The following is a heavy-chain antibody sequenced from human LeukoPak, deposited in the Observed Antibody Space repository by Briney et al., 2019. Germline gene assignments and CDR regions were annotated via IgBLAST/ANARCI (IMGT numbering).Heavy chain of an antibody. Sequence: SETLSLTCTVSGGSIRGYYWGWIRQPPGKGLEWMGYIHYSGSTDYNPSLKSRVTISVDTSKNQFSLKLSSVTAADTAVYYCARNGDQDYCDHWGQGTLVTVSS. CDR3: ARNGDQDYCDH. J-gene: IGHJ4*02. CDR1: GGSIRGYY. D-gene: IGHD4-17*01. V-gene: IGHV4-59*01. CDR2: IHYSGST.